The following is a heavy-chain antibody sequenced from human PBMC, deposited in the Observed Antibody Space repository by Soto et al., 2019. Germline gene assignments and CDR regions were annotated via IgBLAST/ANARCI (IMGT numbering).Heavy chain of an antibody. CDR2: ISYDEATT. CDR1: GSAFRGYS. Sequence: GGSILACSASGSAFRGYSIHWVRQAPGKGLEWITLISYDEATTFYADSVKGRFTISRDDSKNVSYLQMDSLRREDTGVYFCASQMYFFDSSGYFPPPIWGQGTLVTVSS. D-gene: IGHD3-22*01. CDR3: ASQMYFFDSSGYFPPPI. V-gene: IGHV3-30-3*01. J-gene: IGHJ4*02.